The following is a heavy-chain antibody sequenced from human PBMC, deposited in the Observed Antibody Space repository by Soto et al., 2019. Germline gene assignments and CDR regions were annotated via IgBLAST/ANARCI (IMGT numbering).Heavy chain of an antibody. D-gene: IGHD1-26*01. Sequence: PSETLSLTCTVSGGSISSYYWSWIRQPPGKGLEWIGYIYYSGSTNYNPSLKSRVTISVDTSKNQFSLKLSSVTAADTAVYYCAGSGSFSFYVYWGQGTLVTVSS. CDR1: GGSISSYY. CDR2: IYYSGST. CDR3: AGSGSFSFYVY. J-gene: IGHJ4*02. V-gene: IGHV4-59*01.